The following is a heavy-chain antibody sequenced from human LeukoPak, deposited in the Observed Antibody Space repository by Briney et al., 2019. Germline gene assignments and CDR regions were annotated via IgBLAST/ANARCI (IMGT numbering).Heavy chain of an antibody. CDR2: IYYSGST. Sequence: SETLSLTCTVSGGSISSYYWSWIRQPPGKGLEWIGYIYYSGSTNYNPSLKSRVTMSVDTSKNQFSLKLSSVTAADTAVYYCASGGYCSGGSCNGGWFDPWGQGTLVTVSS. J-gene: IGHJ5*02. D-gene: IGHD2-15*01. CDR1: GGSISSYY. CDR3: ASGGYCSGGSCNGGWFDP. V-gene: IGHV4-59*12.